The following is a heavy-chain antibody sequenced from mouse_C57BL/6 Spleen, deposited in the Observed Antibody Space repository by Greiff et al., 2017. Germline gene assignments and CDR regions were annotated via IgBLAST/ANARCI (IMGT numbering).Heavy chain of an antibody. V-gene: IGHV1-52*01. Sequence: QVQLQQPGAELVRPGSSVQLSCKASGYPFPSYWMHWVKQRPIQGLAWIGNIDPSDSATNYNQKFKDKATLTVDKSSSTAYMQLSSRTSEDSAVDYCARETARLYAMDYWGQGTSVTVSS. CDR1: GYPFPSYW. J-gene: IGHJ4*01. CDR2: IDPSDSAT. CDR3: ARETARLYAMDY. D-gene: IGHD3-2*01.